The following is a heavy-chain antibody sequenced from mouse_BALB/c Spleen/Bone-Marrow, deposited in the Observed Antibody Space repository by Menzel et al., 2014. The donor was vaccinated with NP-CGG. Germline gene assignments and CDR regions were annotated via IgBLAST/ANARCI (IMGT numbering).Heavy chain of an antibody. V-gene: IGHV1-62-3*01. J-gene: IGHJ3*01. CDR2: IDPNSDDT. CDR3: AGDGAY. CDR1: GYTFTTYW. Sequence: VQLQESGAEFVKPGASVKLSWKASGYTFTTYWMHWVKQRPGRGLEWIGRIDPNSDDTNYNEKFKSKATLTADKPSTTAYMQLSSLTSEDTAVYYCAGDGAYWGQGTLVTVSA. D-gene: IGHD3-3*01.